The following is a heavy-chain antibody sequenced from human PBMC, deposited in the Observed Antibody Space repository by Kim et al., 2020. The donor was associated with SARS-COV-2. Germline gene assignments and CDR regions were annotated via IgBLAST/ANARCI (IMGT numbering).Heavy chain of an antibody. D-gene: IGHD5-12*01. CDR2: INHSGST. Sequence: SETLSLTCAVYGGSFSGYYWSWIRQPPGKGLEWIGEINHSGSTNYNPSLKSRVTISVDTSKNQFSLKLSSVTAADTAVYYCARVISGVDIVAPRVPAFDIWGQGTMVTVSS. V-gene: IGHV4-34*01. CDR3: ARVISGVDIVAPRVPAFDI. CDR1: GGSFSGYY. J-gene: IGHJ3*02.